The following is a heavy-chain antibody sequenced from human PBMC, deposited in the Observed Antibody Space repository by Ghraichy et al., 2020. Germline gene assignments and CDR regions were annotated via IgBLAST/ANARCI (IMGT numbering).Heavy chain of an antibody. CDR2: IYYSGST. CDR3: ARGRLEYSSSYFDS. V-gene: IGHV4-39*07. J-gene: IGHJ4*02. D-gene: IGHD6-13*01. CDR1: GGSISSSSYY. Sequence: GSLRLSCTVSGGSISSSSYYWGWIRQPPGKGLEWIGSIYYSGSTYYNPSLKSRVTISVDTSKNQFSLKLSSVTAADTAVYYCARGRLEYSSSYFDSWGQGNLVSVSS.